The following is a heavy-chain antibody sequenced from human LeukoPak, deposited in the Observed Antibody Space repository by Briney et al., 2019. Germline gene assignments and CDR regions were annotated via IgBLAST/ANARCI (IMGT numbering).Heavy chain of an antibody. D-gene: IGHD2-15*01. V-gene: IGHV4-31*03. J-gene: IGHJ3*02. CDR3: ARGQGYCSGGSCYRAYVAFDI. Sequence: SEILSLTCTVSGGSISSGGYYWSWIRQHPGKGLEWIGYIYYSGSTYYNPSLKSRVTISVDTSKNQFSLKLSSVTAADTAVYYCARGQGYCSGGSCYRAYVAFDIWGQGTMVTVSS. CDR2: IYYSGST. CDR1: GGSISSGGYY.